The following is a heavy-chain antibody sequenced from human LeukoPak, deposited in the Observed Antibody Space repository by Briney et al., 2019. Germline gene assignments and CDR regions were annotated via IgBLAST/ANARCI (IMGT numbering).Heavy chain of an antibody. CDR1: GYTLTELS. J-gene: IGHJ4*02. CDR3: ATESRAYCDGDCYLGY. V-gene: IGHV1-24*01. Sequence: ASVKVSCKVSGYTLTELSMHWVRQAPGKGVEWMGGFDPEDGETIYAQKFQGRVTMTEDTSTDTAYMELSSLRSEDTAVYYCATESRAYCDGDCYLGYWGQGTLVTVSS. D-gene: IGHD2-21*02. CDR2: FDPEDGET.